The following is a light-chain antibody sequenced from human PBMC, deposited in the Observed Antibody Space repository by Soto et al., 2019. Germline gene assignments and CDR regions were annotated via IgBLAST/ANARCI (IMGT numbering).Light chain of an antibody. V-gene: IGLV2-14*01. CDR3: SSYTSSSTLV. Sequence: QSALTQPASVSGSPGQSITISCTGTSSDVGGYNYVSWYQQHPGKAPKLMIYDVSNRPSGVSTRFYGSKSGNTASLTISGLQDEDEADYYCSSYTSSSTLVFGGGTKLTVL. CDR1: SSDVGGYNY. CDR2: DVS. J-gene: IGLJ2*01.